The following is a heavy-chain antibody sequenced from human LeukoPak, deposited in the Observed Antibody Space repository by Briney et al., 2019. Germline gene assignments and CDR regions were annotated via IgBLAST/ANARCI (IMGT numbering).Heavy chain of an antibody. V-gene: IGHV1-69*13. CDR2: IIPIFGTA. CDR3: ALPRLSGIGVDY. CDR1: GGTFSSYA. D-gene: IGHD3-16*01. J-gene: IGHJ4*02. Sequence: ASVKVSCKASGGTFSSYAISWVRQAPGQGLEWMGGIIPIFGTANYAQKFQGRVTITADESTSTAYMELSSLRSEDTAVYYCALPRLSGIGVDYWGQGTLVTVSS.